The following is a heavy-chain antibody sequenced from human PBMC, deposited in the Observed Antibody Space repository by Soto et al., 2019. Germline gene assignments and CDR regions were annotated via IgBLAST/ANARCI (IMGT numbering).Heavy chain of an antibody. Sequence: SETLSLTCAVSGGSISSSNWWSWVRQPPGKGLEWIGEIYHSGSTNYNPSLKSRVTISVDKSKNQFSLKLSSVTAADTAVYYCARTHYDILTGNSIIFDYWGQGTLVTVSS. CDR3: ARTHYDILTGNSIIFDY. D-gene: IGHD3-9*01. J-gene: IGHJ4*02. CDR2: IYHSGST. V-gene: IGHV4-4*02. CDR1: GGSISSSNW.